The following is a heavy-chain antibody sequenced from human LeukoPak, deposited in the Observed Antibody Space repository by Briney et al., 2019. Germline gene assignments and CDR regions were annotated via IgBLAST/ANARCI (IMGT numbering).Heavy chain of an antibody. J-gene: IGHJ4*02. V-gene: IGHV3-48*04. Sequence: GGSLRLSCAASGFTFNTFSMNWVRQAPGKGPEWVSYISGSGTTTYYADSVKGRFTISRDNAKNSLYLQINSLRAEDTAVYYCARDVSFTFDYWGQGTLVTVSS. D-gene: IGHD3-10*01. CDR1: GFTFNTFS. CDR3: ARDVSFTFDY. CDR2: ISGSGTTT.